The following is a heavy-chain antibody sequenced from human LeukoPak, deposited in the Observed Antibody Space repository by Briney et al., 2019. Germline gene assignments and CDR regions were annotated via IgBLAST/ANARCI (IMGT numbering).Heavy chain of an antibody. CDR1: DGSISSSSYY. D-gene: IGHD4-17*01. V-gene: IGHV4-39*07. CDR3: ASYGDYFDY. J-gene: IGHJ4*02. CDR2: IYYSGST. Sequence: SETLSLTCSVSDGSISSSSYYWDWIRQPPGKGLEWIGSIYYSGSTYYNPSLKSRVTISVDTSKNQFSLKLSSVTAADTAVYYCASYGDYFDYWGQGTLVTVSS.